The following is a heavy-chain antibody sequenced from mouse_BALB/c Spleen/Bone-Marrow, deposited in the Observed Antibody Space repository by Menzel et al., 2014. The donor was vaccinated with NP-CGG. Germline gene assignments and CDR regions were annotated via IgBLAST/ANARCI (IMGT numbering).Heavy chain of an antibody. D-gene: IGHD3-1*01. Sequence: VQLKQSGTVLARPGAAVKMSCKASGYTFSNYWMHWIKQRPGQGLEWIGTIHPGNSDTTYNQKFKGKAKLTAVTSTSTAYMELSSLTNEYSAVYYCTTLARNNFDYWGQGTTLTVSS. J-gene: IGHJ2*01. V-gene: IGHV1-5*01. CDR3: TTLARNNFDY. CDR2: IHPGNSDT. CDR1: GYTFSNYW.